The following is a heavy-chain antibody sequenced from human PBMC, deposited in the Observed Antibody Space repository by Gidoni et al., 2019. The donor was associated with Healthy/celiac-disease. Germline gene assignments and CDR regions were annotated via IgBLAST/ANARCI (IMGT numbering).Heavy chain of an antibody. CDR3: ARVYDSSGYPWDYYYYGMDV. CDR2: ISYDGSNK. D-gene: IGHD3-22*01. V-gene: IGHV3-30*03. Sequence: QVQLVESGGGVVQPGRSMRLSCEASGFTFSSYGMHWGSQAPGKGLEWVAVISYDGSNKYYADSVKGRFTISRENSKNTLYLQMNSMRAEDTAVYYCARVYDSSGYPWDYYYYGMDVWGQGTTVTVSS. CDR1: GFTFSSYG. J-gene: IGHJ6*02.